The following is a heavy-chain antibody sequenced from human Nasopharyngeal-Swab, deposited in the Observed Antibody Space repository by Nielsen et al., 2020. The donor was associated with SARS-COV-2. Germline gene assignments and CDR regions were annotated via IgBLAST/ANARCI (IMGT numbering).Heavy chain of an antibody. CDR3: ADGSWGGY. Sequence: GESLKISCAASGFTFSSYAMHWVRQAPGKGLEWVAVISYDGSNKYYADSVKGRFTISRDNSKNTLYLQMNSLRAEDTAVYYCADGSWGGYWGQGTVVTVSS. CDR1: GFTFSSYA. CDR2: ISYDGSNK. D-gene: IGHD6-13*01. V-gene: IGHV3-30*04. J-gene: IGHJ3*01.